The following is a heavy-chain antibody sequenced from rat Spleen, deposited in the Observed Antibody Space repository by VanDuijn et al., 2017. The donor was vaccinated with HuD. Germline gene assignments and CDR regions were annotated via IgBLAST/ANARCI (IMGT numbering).Heavy chain of an antibody. D-gene: IGHD4-3*01. V-gene: IGHV5-25*01. Sequence: EVQLVESGGGLVQPGRSIKLSCAASGFAFSHYGMAWVLQAPTKGLEWIASISYDGDNTYYRDSVKGRFTISRDNAKSTLYLQMDSLRSEDTATYYCARHRDNYWYFDFWGPGTMVTVSS. CDR1: GFAFSHYG. CDR2: ISYDGDNT. CDR3: ARHRDNYWYFDF. J-gene: IGHJ1*01.